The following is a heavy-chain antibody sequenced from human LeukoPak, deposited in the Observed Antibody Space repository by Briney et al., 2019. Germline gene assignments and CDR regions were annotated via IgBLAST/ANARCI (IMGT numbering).Heavy chain of an antibody. CDR1: GFTFNTYG. J-gene: IGHJ4*02. CDR2: ISYDGSNK. D-gene: IGHD2-2*01. Sequence: PGRALRLSCAASGFTFNTYGMHRVRQAPRKGLEWAAVISYDGSNKYYADSVKGRFTISRDNSKNTLYLQMNSLRAEDMAVYYCAKDRPRSWVIPAATLDFWGQGTLVTVSS. V-gene: IGHV3-30*18. CDR3: AKDRPRSWVIPAATLDF.